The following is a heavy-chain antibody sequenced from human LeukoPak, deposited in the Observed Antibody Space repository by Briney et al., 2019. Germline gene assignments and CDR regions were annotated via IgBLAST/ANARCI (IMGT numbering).Heavy chain of an antibody. J-gene: IGHJ4*02. Sequence: GGSLRLSCAASGFTFSSYSMNWVRQAPGKGLEWVVSISSSSSYIYYADSVKGRFTISRDNAKNSLYLQMNSLRAEDTAVYYCARGPPYNWNYAVWIQLQLDYWGQGTLVTVSS. CDR1: GFTFSSYS. CDR3: ARGPPYNWNYAVWIQLQLDY. CDR2: ISSSSSYI. D-gene: IGHD1-7*01. V-gene: IGHV3-21*01.